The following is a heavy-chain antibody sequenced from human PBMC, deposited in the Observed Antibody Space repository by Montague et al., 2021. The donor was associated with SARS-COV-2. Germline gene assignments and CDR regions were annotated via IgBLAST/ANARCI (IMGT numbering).Heavy chain of an antibody. Sequence: SLRLSCAASGFTVSTNYMDWVRQAPGKGLEWVSVLYSDGSTNYADSVKGRFTITSDKSKGTMFFQMNSLRAADTAVDYCARGHHYDFFDYWGQGTLVSVSS. J-gene: IGHJ4*02. CDR1: GFTVSTNY. V-gene: IGHV3-53*01. CDR3: ARGHHYDFFDY. CDR2: LYSDGST. D-gene: IGHD3-10*01.